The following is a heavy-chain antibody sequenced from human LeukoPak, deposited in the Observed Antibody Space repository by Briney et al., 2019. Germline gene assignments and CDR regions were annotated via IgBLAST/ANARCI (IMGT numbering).Heavy chain of an antibody. CDR3: ARVLPTGGYGDYGY. CDR1: GGTFSSYA. V-gene: IGHV1-69*13. J-gene: IGHJ4*02. Sequence: ASVKVSCKASGGTFSSYAISWVRQAPGQGLEWMGGIIPIFGTANYAQKFQGRVTITADEFTSTAYMELSSLRSEDTAVYYCARVLPTGGYGDYGYWGQGTLVTVSS. D-gene: IGHD4-17*01. CDR2: IIPIFGTA.